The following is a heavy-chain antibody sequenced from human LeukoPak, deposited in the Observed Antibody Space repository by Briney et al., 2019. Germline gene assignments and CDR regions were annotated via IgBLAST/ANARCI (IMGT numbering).Heavy chain of an antibody. CDR1: GFIFSSYE. CDR2: ISSSGSTI. CDR3: ALRGYSYGLFDY. J-gene: IGHJ4*02. V-gene: IGHV3-48*03. D-gene: IGHD5-18*01. Sequence: GGSLRLSCAASGFIFSSYEMNWVRQAPGKGLEWVSYISSSGSTIYYADSVKGRFTISRDNAKNSLYLQMNNLRAEDTAVYYCALRGYSYGLFDYWGQGTLVTVSS.